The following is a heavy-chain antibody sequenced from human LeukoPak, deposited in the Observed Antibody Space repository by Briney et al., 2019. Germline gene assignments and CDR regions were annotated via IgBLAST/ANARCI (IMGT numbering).Heavy chain of an antibody. V-gene: IGHV3-30-3*01. J-gene: IGHJ4*02. D-gene: IGHD6-19*01. CDR1: GFTFSSCA. Sequence: GGSLRLSCAASGFTFSSCAMHWVRQAPGKGLEWVAVISYDGSNKYYADSVKGRFTISRDNSKTTMYLQMNSLRAEDTAVYYRARDWEQWLVLDYWGQGTLVTVSS. CDR2: ISYDGSNK. CDR3: ARDWEQWLVLDY.